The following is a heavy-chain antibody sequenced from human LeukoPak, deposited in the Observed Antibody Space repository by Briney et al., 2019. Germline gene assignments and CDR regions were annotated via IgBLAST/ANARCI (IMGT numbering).Heavy chain of an antibody. CDR2: ISGSGGST. CDR3: AKAVAVISIPLEY. D-gene: IGHD2-15*01. V-gene: IGHV3-23*01. Sequence: GGSLRLSCAASGFTFSSYGMHWVRQAPGKGLEWVSAISGSGGSTYYADSVKGRFTISRDNSKNTLYMQMNSLRAEYTAVYYCAKAVAVISIPLEYWGPGNLVTVSS. CDR1: GFTFSSYG. J-gene: IGHJ4*02.